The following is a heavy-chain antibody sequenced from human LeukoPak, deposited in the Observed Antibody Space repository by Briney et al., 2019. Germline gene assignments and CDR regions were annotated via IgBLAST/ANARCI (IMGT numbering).Heavy chain of an antibody. CDR2: IIPLFGTA. CDR1: GGTFSSYA. D-gene: IGHD3-22*01. CDR3: ERSARSGYCMGY. Sequence: GASVKVSCKASGGTFSSYAISWVRPAPGQGLEWLGGIIPLFGTANYAQKFQGRVTMTRNTSISTAYMELSCPRSAATAGSYCERSARSGYCMGYWGQGTLVTVSS. J-gene: IGHJ4*02. V-gene: IGHV1-69*05.